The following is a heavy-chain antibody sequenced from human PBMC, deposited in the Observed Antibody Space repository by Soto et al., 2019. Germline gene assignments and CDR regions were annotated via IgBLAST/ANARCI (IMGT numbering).Heavy chain of an antibody. J-gene: IGHJ4*02. CDR2: INAGNGNT. D-gene: IGHD3-3*01. Sequence: ASVKVSCKASGYTFTSYAMHWVRQAPGQRLEWMGWINAGNGNTKYSQKFQGRVTITRDTSASTAYMELSSLRSEDTAVYYCARPYYDFWSGYYKGLVFGYWGQGTLVTVSS. V-gene: IGHV1-3*01. CDR1: GYTFTSYA. CDR3: ARPYYDFWSGYYKGLVFGY.